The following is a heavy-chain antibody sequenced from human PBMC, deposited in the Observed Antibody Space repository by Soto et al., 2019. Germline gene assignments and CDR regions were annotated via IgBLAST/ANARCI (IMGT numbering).Heavy chain of an antibody. CDR2: IWGDGSNE. J-gene: IGHJ4*02. CDR1: GFTFSSYG. V-gene: IGHV3-33*01. Sequence: QVQLVESGGGVVQPGRSLRLSCVGSGFTFSSYGIHWVRQAPGKGLECVALIWGDGSNEDYADSVEGRFTISRDNSKNTVYLHMNSLRLEDTAVYYCAVLHSSSNSYFDRWGQGTLVTVSS. D-gene: IGHD6-13*01. CDR3: AVLHSSSNSYFDR.